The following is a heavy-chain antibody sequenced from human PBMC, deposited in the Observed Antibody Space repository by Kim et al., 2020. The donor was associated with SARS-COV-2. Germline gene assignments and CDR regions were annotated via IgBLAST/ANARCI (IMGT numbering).Heavy chain of an antibody. J-gene: IGHJ4*02. CDR3: ARRAAGIDW. V-gene: IGHV4-34*01. CDR1: GGSFSGPY. CDR2: INHSGST. Sequence: SETLSLTCAVYGGSFSGPYWNWIRQPPGMGLEWIGEINHSGSTNYSPSLKSRVTLSVDTSKNQFSLKLSSVTAADTAVYYCARRAAGIDWWGQGTPVTVS.